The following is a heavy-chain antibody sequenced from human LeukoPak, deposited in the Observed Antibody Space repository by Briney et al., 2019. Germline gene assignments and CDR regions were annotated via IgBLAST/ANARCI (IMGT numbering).Heavy chain of an antibody. CDR2: INHSGST. J-gene: IGHJ4*02. D-gene: IGHD5-12*01. CDR1: GGSFSGYY. Sequence: SETLSLTRAVHGGSFSGYYWSWIRQPPGKGLEWIGEINHSGSTNYNPSLKSRVTISVDTSKNQFSLKLSSVTAADTAVYYCARGLRRWLRDPFDYWGQGTLVTVSS. V-gene: IGHV4-34*01. CDR3: ARGLRRWLRDPFDY.